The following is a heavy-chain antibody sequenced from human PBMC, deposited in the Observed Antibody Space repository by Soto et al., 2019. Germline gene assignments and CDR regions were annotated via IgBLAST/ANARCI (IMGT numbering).Heavy chain of an antibody. CDR3: ASRPYYYYGLEV. J-gene: IGHJ6*02. CDR2: VYHHGNA. CDR1: GGSVTTPCYS. Sequence: PSETLSLTCTVSGGSVTTPCYSWSWIRQPPGKAPEWVGYVYHHGNAYPNPSLKSRLTISLDGPKNQFSLKMTPVTAANTDLYYCASRPYYYYGLEVWGQGTTVTVS. D-gene: IGHD3-10*01. V-gene: IGHV4-30-2*01.